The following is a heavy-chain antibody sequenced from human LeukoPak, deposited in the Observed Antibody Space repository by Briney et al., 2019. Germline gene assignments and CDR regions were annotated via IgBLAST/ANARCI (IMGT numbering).Heavy chain of an antibody. CDR2: ISYDGSNK. D-gene: IGHD3-22*01. CDR1: GFTFSSYG. Sequence: GGSLRLSCAASGFTFSSYGMHWVRQAPGKGLEWVAVISYDGSNKYYADSVKGRFTISRDNSKNTLYLQMNSLRAEDTAVYYCAKTAHYDSSGSAYYFDYWGQGTLVTVSS. V-gene: IGHV3-30*18. CDR3: AKTAHYDSSGSAYYFDY. J-gene: IGHJ4*02.